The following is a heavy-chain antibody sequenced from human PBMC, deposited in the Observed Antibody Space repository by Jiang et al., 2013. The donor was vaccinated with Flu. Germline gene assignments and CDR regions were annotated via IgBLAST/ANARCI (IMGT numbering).Heavy chain of an antibody. D-gene: IGHD3-16*02. CDR2: IYYSGST. CDR1: GGSISSYY. J-gene: IGHJ4*02. V-gene: IGHV4-59*08. Sequence: PGLVKPSETLSLTCTVSGGSISSYYWSWIRQPPGKGLEWIGYIYYSGSTNYNPSLKSRVTISVDTSKNQFSLKLSSVTAADTAVYYCARGLGARYDYWGQGTLVTVSS. CDR3: ARGLGARYDY.